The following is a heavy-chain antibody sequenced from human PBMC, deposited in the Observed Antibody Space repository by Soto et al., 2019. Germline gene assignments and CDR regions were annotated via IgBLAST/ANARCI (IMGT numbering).Heavy chain of an antibody. CDR1: GGSFRGYY. CDR2: INHSGGS. D-gene: IGHD3-9*01. CDR3: ARGQGSAGFHDY. V-gene: IGHV4-34*01. J-gene: IGHJ4*02. Sequence: SETLSLTCAVYGGSFRGYYWSWIRQFPGKGLEWIGEINHSGGSNYNPSLKSRFIISVGSSKNQFSLNVSSVTAADTAVYYCARGQGSAGFHDYLGQGTLVTVSS.